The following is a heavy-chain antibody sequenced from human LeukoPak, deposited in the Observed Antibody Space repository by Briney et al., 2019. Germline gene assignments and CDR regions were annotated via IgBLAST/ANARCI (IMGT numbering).Heavy chain of an antibody. V-gene: IGHV3-7*01. J-gene: IGHJ4*02. CDR1: GFTFSSHW. D-gene: IGHD2-2*01. Sequence: GGSLRLSCAASGFTFSSHWMSWVRQAPGKGLEWVANIKQDGSEKYYVDSVKGRFTISRDNAKNSLYLQMNSLRAEDTAVYYCARAPQYCSSTSCDYYFDYWGQGTLVTVSS. CDR3: ARAPQYCSSTSCDYYFDY. CDR2: IKQDGSEK.